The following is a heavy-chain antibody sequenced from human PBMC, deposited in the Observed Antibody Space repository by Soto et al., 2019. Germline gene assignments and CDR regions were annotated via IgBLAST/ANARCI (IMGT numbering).Heavy chain of an antibody. D-gene: IGHD2-8*01. V-gene: IGHV5-51*01. CDR2: IDPGDADP. Sequence: GESLKISCVAPGYTFTSYWIGWVRQMPGKGLEWMGIIDPGDADPRYSPYFQGQVPSSADKSISTAYRQLSSLKASYSAVYYCMRQLGVDADNWFHPWGQGTLVTVSS. J-gene: IGHJ5*02. CDR1: GYTFTSYW. CDR3: MRQLGVDADNWFHP.